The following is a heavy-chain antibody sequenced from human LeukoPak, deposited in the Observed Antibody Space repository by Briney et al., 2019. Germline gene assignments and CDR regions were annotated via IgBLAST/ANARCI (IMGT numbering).Heavy chain of an antibody. V-gene: IGHV3-7*01. D-gene: IGHD6-13*01. CDR1: GFTFSSYA. J-gene: IGHJ5*02. Sequence: GGSLRLSCAASGFTFSSYAMSWVRQAPGKGLEWVANIKQDGSEKYYVDSVKGRFTISRDNAKNSLYLQMNSLRAEDTAVYYCARDSPSGYSSSWYDPWGQGTLVTVSS. CDR2: IKQDGSEK. CDR3: ARDSPSGYSSSWYDP.